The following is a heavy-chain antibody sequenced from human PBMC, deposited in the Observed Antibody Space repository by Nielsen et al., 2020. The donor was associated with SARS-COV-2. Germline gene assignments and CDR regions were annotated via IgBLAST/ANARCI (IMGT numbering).Heavy chain of an antibody. D-gene: IGHD3-10*01. V-gene: IGHV3-30*02. J-gene: IGHJ2*01. CDR1: GFTFSSYG. CDR2: IWYDGSNK. CDR3: AKDMGPVIWYFDL. Sequence: GGSLRLSCAASGFTFSSYGMHWVRQAPGKGLEWVAVIWYDGSNKYYADSVKGRFTISRDNSKNTLYLQMNSRRAEDTALYYCAKDMGPVIWYFDLWGRGPLFRVSS.